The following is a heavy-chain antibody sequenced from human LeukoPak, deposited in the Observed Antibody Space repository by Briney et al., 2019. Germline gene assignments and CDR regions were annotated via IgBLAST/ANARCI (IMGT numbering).Heavy chain of an antibody. CDR1: GESVSSNNAA. CDR3: VRDVKAVAGPGDAFDI. Sequence: SQTLSLTCAISGESVSSNNAAWNWIRQSPSRGLEWLGRTYYRSKWYNDYAVSVKSRITINPDTSKNQFSLQLNSVTPEDTAVYYCVRDVKAVAGPGDAFDIWGQGTMVTVSS. V-gene: IGHV6-1*01. CDR2: TYYRSKWYN. D-gene: IGHD6-19*01. J-gene: IGHJ3*02.